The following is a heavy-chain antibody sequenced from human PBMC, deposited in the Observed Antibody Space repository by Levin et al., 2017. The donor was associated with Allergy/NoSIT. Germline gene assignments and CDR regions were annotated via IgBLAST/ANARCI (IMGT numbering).Heavy chain of an antibody. V-gene: IGHV1-3*01. CDR2: IIAGSGNT. CDR3: ARDARVSGTSHWFDP. CDR1: GYTFTDYT. Sequence: GESLTLSCPASGYTFTDYTFHWVRQAPGQRPEWMGWIIAGSGNTEYSQRFQGRLTITRDTSASTAYMELRSLTSEDTAVYYCARDARVSGTSHWFDPWGQGTLVTVSS. J-gene: IGHJ5*02. D-gene: IGHD6-13*01.